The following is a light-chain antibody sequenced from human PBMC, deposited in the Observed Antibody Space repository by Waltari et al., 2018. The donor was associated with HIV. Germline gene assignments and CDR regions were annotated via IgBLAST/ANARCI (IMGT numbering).Light chain of an antibody. J-gene: IGLJ3*02. Sequence: HSPLPRPRSVSGSPGHSVPISCPEPGSNVGGYTYVSWYQQHPGKAPKLMIYDVSKRPSGVPDRFSGSKSGNTASLTISGLQAEDEADYYCCSYAGSWVFGGGTKLTVL. CDR3: CSYAGSWV. CDR1: GSNVGGYTY. V-gene: IGLV2-11*01. CDR2: DVS.